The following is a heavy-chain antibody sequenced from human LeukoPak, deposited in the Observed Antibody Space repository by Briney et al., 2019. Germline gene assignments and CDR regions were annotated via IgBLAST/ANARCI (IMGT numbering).Heavy chain of an antibody. Sequence: GGSLRLSCAASGFTFSSYVMHWVRQAPGKGLEWVAVISYDGNNKYYADSVKGRFTISRDNSKNSLYLQMNSLRAEDTAVYYCARDFATDYWGQGTLVTVSS. CDR1: GFTFSSYV. J-gene: IGHJ4*02. CDR2: ISYDGNNK. CDR3: ARDFATDY. V-gene: IGHV3-33*05.